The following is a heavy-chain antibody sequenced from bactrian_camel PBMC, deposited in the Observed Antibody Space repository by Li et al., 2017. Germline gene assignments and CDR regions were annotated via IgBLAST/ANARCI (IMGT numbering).Heavy chain of an antibody. Sequence: VQLVESGGGSVQAGGSLRLSCAFSGYTYSGHCMGWFRQAPGNEREGVAAIYAGRDRPEFPWHAPSVKGRFTIGRDTAENSAYLQMDNLEPGDTAMYYCAAETGRIYFRGGQEEIYRTWGQGTQVT. D-gene: IGHD1*01. CDR2: IYAGRDRPEFP. J-gene: IGHJ4*01. CDR3: AAETGRIYFRGGQEEIYRT. CDR1: GYTYSGHC. V-gene: IGHV3S40*01.